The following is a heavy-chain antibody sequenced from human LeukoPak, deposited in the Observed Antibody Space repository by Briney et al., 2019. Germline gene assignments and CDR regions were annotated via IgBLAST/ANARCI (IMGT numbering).Heavy chain of an antibody. CDR3: ARANFDY. J-gene: IGHJ4*02. CDR2: IWYDGSNE. V-gene: IGHV3-33*01. Sequence: GGSLRLSCAVSGFTFRNAGVNWVRQAPGKGLEWVAIIWYDGSNEYYGDSVKGRFIISRDDSRNTLYLQMNSLRAEDTAVYYCARANFDYWGQGTLVTVSS. CDR1: GFTFRNAG.